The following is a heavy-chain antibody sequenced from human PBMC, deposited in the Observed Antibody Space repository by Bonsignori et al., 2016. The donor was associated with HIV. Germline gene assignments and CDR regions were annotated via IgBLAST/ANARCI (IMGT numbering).Heavy chain of an antibody. Sequence: QVQMEQSGAEVRKPGSSVKVSCKTSGGTFSSDPLTWMRQAPGQGLEWVGEIIPMFGTTNNAQRFQGRVTFTTDKSTHTVYMELTNLRSDDTAVYYCARDIKGDWY. CDR2: IIPMFGTT. J-gene: IGHJ2*01. CDR1: GGTFSSDP. V-gene: IGHV1-69*05. CDR3: ARDIKGDWY.